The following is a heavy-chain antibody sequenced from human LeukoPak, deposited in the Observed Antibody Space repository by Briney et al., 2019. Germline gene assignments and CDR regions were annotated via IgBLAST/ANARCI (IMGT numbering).Heavy chain of an antibody. CDR1: GYTFTSYA. V-gene: IGHV1-69*06. Sequence: GASVKVSCKASGYTFTSYAMNWVRQAPGQGLEWMGGIIPIFGTANYAQKFQGRVTITADKFTSTAYMELSSLRSEDTAVYYCAMGVGAPEDLAVAADFDYWGQGTLVTVSS. CDR3: AMGVGAPEDLAVAADFDY. D-gene: IGHD6-19*01. CDR2: IIPIFGTA. J-gene: IGHJ4*02.